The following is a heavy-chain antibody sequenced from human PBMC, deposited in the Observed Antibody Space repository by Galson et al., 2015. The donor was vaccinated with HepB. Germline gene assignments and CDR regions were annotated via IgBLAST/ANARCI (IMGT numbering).Heavy chain of an antibody. D-gene: IGHD6-19*01. J-gene: IGHJ4*02. CDR3: AKDPYLYSALAGTMAGFDY. CDR1: GFTFGDYA. V-gene: IGHV3-30-3*02. Sequence: SLRLSCAASGFTFGDYAMSWVRQAPGKGLEWVALISYDGTKKYYADSVKGRFTISRDNSKNTLYLHMNSLRAEDTALYYCAKDPYLYSALAGTMAGFDYWGQGTLVTVSS. CDR2: ISYDGTKK.